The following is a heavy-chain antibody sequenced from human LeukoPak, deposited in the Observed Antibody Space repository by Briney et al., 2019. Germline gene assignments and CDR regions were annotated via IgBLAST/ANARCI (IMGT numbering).Heavy chain of an antibody. J-gene: IGHJ4*02. D-gene: IGHD1-26*01. CDR2: ISSSGSTI. V-gene: IGHV3-48*03. Sequence: GGSLRLSCAASGFTFSSYEMNWVRQAPGKGLEWVSYISSSGSTIYYADSVKGRFTISRDNAKNSLYLQMNSLRAEDTAVYYCARDWVGAKGGSFDYWGQGTLVTVSS. CDR3: ARDWVGAKGGSFDY. CDR1: GFTFSSYE.